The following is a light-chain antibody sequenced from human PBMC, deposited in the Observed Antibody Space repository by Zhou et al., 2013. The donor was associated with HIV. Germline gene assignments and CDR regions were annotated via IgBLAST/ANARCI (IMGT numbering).Light chain of an antibody. J-gene: IGKJ4*01. Sequence: DIVMTQSPLSLPVTPGEPASISCRSSQSLLHSNGYNYLDWYLQKPGQSPHLLIYLGSYRASGVPDRFSGSGSGTDFTLKISRVEAEDVGVYYCMQGSHWPLTFGGGTKVEIK. V-gene: IGKV2-28*01. CDR2: LGS. CDR3: MQGSHWPLT. CDR1: QSLLHSNGYNY.